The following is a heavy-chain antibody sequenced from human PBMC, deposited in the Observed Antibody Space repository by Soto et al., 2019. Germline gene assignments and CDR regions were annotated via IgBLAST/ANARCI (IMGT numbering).Heavy chain of an antibody. J-gene: IGHJ3*02. Sequence: QVQLQESGPGLVKPSETLSLTCTVSGGSISSYYWSWIRQPPGKGLEWIGYIYYSGSTNYNPSLKSRVTISVDSSKNQFSLKLSSVTAADTAVYYCARTSYYDSSGYYRASDAFDIWVQGTMVTVSS. CDR3: ARTSYYDSSGYYRASDAFDI. CDR1: GGSISSYY. D-gene: IGHD3-22*01. V-gene: IGHV4-59*01. CDR2: IYYSGST.